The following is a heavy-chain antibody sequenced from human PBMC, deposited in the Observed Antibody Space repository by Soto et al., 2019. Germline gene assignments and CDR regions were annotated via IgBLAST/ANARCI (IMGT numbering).Heavy chain of an antibody. D-gene: IGHD3-10*01. J-gene: IGHJ6*02. CDR3: AAELGFGKLSVV. CDR1: GDTFKNCV. Sequence: QVQVVQSGVEVRRPGSSVKVSCKASGDTFKNCVISWVRQAPGQGLEWMGGIIPLCGTTDFAQRFQGRLTITTDESTTTAYMELSGLRSEDTATYYCAAELGFGKLSVVWGQGTTVIVSS. CDR2: IIPLCGTT. V-gene: IGHV1-69*01.